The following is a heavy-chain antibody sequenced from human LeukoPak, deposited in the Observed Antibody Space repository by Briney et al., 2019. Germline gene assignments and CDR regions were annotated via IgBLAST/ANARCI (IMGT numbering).Heavy chain of an antibody. D-gene: IGHD4-23*01. CDR2: IKQDGSEI. CDR1: GFTLSGYW. CDR3: ARADYGGNLFFDY. Sequence: PGGSLRLSCAASGFTLSGYWMSWVRQAPGKGLEWVANIKQDGSEINYVDSVKGRFTISRDNAKNSMLLQMNSLRAEDTAVYYCARADYGGNLFFDYWGQGALVTVSS. J-gene: IGHJ4*02. V-gene: IGHV3-7*04.